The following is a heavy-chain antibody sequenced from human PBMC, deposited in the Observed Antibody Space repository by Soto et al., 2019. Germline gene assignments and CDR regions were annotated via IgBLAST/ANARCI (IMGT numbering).Heavy chain of an antibody. CDR2: IYWDSDE. V-gene: IGHV2-5*02. J-gene: IGHJ3*02. Sequence: ASGPTLVNPTQTLTLTCTLSGYSVNTGGVAVAWIRQPPGKALEWLALIYWDSDERYSPSLKTRLTITKETSKNQVVLTMTNVDPVDTATYFCAHRQSLVGVFDIWGQGTMVTVSS. CDR1: GYSVNTGGVA. CDR3: AHRQSLVGVFDI. D-gene: IGHD1-26*01.